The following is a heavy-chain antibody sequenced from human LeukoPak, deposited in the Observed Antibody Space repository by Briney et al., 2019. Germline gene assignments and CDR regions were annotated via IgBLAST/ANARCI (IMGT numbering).Heavy chain of an antibody. V-gene: IGHV3-7*01. CDR2: IKQDGSEK. D-gene: IGHD3-10*01. Sequence: GGSLRLSCAASGFTFSSYWMSWVRQAPGKGLEWVANIKQDGSEKYYVDSVKGRFTISRDNAKNSLYLQMNSLRAEDTAVYYCARDYYAYYYYYYMDVWGKGTTVTVSS. J-gene: IGHJ6*03. CDR1: GFTFSSYW. CDR3: ARDYYAYYYYYYMDV.